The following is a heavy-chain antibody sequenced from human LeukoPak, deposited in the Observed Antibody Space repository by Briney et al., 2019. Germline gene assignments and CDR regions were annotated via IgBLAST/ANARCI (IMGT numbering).Heavy chain of an antibody. CDR1: GFTFSSYA. CDR2: ISGSGGGT. V-gene: IGHV3-23*01. J-gene: IGHJ3*02. CDR3: ASPSSGQSFDI. D-gene: IGHD3-22*01. Sequence: GGSLRLSCAASGFTFSSYAMSWVRPAPEKGLEWVSTISGSGGGTYYADPVKGRFTISRDDSKNTLYLQMNSLRAEDTAVYYCASPSSGQSFDIWGQGTTVTVSS.